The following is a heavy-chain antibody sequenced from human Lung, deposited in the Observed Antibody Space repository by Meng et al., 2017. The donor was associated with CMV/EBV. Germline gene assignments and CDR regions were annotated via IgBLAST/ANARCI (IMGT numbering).Heavy chain of an antibody. Sequence: ESLKISCAVSGFIVSTKYMSWVRQAPGKGLEWVSTIYSGGNTYSADSVKGRFTISRDNSKNILYLQMKGLTAEDTAVYYCATEPGYSSALDNWGQGTLVTVSS. V-gene: IGHV3-53*01. J-gene: IGHJ4*02. CDR3: ATEPGYSSALDN. CDR1: GFIVSTKY. D-gene: IGHD2-15*01. CDR2: IYSGGNT.